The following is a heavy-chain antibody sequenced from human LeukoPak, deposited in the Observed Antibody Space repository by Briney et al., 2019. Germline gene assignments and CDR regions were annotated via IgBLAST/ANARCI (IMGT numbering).Heavy chain of an antibody. D-gene: IGHD3-3*01. Sequence: SGGSLRLSCTVSGFTFGDYAMSWFRQAPGKGLEWVGFIRSKAYGGTTEYAASVKGRFTISRDDSKSIAYLQMSSLKTEDTAVYYCTRTAEYYDFWSGYYPYYYGMDVWGQGTTVTVSS. CDR2: IRSKAYGGTT. J-gene: IGHJ6*02. V-gene: IGHV3-49*03. CDR3: TRTAEYYDFWSGYYPYYYGMDV. CDR1: GFTFGDYA.